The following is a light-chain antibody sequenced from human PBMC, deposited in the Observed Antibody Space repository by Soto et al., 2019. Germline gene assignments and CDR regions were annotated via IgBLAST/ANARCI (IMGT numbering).Light chain of an antibody. Sequence: QSALTQPASVSGSPVQSITISCTGTSSDVGNYNYVSWYQQHPRKAPKLMIYEVSNRPSGVSYRFSGSKSGNTASLTISGLQAEDEADYYCTSYTSYSTYVFGTGTKLTVL. CDR2: EVS. J-gene: IGLJ1*01. CDR3: TSYTSYSTYV. CDR1: SSDVGNYNY. V-gene: IGLV2-14*01.